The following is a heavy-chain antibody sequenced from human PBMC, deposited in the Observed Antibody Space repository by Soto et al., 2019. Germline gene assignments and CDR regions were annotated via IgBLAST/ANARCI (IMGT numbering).Heavy chain of an antibody. V-gene: IGHV5-51*01. Sequence: ESLKISCKGSGYSFTNYWIGWVRQMHGKGLEWMGIIYPGDSDTRYSPSFQGQVTISADKSISAAYLQWSSLKASDTAMYYCAKLSGSGSFYYHYYMDVWGKGTTVTVSS. D-gene: IGHD3-10*01. J-gene: IGHJ6*03. CDR2: IYPGDSDT. CDR1: GYSFTNYW. CDR3: AKLSGSGSFYYHYYMDV.